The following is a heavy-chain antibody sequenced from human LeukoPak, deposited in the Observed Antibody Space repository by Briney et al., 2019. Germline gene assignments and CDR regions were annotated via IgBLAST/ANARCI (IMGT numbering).Heavy chain of an antibody. Sequence: GGSLRLSCAASGFTFSSYWMSWVRQAPGKGLEWVGFIKKKAYGGTTEYAASVRGRFTISRDDSKSIAYLQMNSLKTDDTAVYYCTPTYYDHVWAFDIWGQGTMVTVSS. CDR1: GFTFSSYW. V-gene: IGHV3-49*04. D-gene: IGHD3-16*01. J-gene: IGHJ3*02. CDR3: TPTYYDHVWAFDI. CDR2: IKKKAYGGTT.